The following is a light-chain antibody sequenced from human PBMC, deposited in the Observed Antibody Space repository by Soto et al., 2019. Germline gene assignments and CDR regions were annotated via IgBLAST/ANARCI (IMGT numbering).Light chain of an antibody. CDR1: QSISTY. V-gene: IGKV1-39*01. CDR2: DAS. CDR3: QQSYIAPIT. J-gene: IGKJ5*01. Sequence: DIRMTQSPSSLSASVGNRVTIACRASQSISTYLNWYQKKPGKAPNLLIYDASRLQSGVPSRFSGSGGGTDFTLSISSVQPQAFVTYFCQQSYIAPITFGRGTRL.